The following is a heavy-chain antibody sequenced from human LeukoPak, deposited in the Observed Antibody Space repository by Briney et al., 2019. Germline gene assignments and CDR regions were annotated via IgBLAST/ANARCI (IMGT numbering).Heavy chain of an antibody. J-gene: IGHJ4*02. V-gene: IGHV1-18*01. CDR2: ISAYNGNT. Sequence: ASVKVSCKASGYTFTSYGISWVRQAPGQGLEWMGWISAYNGNTNYAQKLQGRVTMTTDTSTSTAYMELRSLRSDDTAVYYCARDRTPPSYCRGGSCYSARGRPLDYWGQGTLVTVSS. CDR3: ARDRTPPSYCRGGSCYSARGRPLDY. D-gene: IGHD2-15*01. CDR1: GYTFTSYG.